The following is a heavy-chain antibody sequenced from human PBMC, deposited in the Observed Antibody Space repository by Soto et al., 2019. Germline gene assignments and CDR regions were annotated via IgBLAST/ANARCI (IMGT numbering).Heavy chain of an antibody. Sequence: QAQLVESGGGVVQPGRSLRLSCAASGFTFNIYALHWVRQAPGKGLEWVAVISFEGTKKYYSDSVKGRFTISRDNLKNTLEQQINNLRVEDAALYFCAREDDYGYRYINYGLDVWGQGTTVTVSS. J-gene: IGHJ6*02. CDR3: AREDDYGYRYINYGLDV. CDR1: GFTFNIYA. CDR2: ISFEGTKK. V-gene: IGHV3-30-3*01. D-gene: IGHD4-17*01.